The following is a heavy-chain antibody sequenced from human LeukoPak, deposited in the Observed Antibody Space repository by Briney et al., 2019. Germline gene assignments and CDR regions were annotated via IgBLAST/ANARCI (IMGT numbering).Heavy chain of an antibody. CDR3: ARRGKRSYDY. Sequence: SETLSLTCTVSGGSISSSSYYWGWIRQPPGKGLEWIGSTYYSGSTYYNPSLKSRVTISVDTSKNQFSLKLSSVTAADTAVYYCARRGKRSYDYWGQGTLVTVSS. CDR2: TYYSGST. J-gene: IGHJ4*02. CDR1: GGSISSSSYY. D-gene: IGHD4-17*01. V-gene: IGHV4-39*07.